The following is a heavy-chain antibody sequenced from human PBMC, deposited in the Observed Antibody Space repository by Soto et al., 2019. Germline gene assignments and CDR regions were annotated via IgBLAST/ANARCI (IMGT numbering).Heavy chain of an antibody. D-gene: IGHD3-3*01. J-gene: IGHJ4*02. CDR2: IYYSGST. CDR1: GGSISSYY. V-gene: IGHV4-59*01. Sequence: SETLSLTCTVSGGSISSYYWSWIRQPPGKGLEWIGYIYYSGSTNYNPPLKSRVTISVDTSKNQFSLKLSSVTAADTAVYYCASGRTIFGVATFDYWGQGTLVTVSS. CDR3: ASGRTIFGVATFDY.